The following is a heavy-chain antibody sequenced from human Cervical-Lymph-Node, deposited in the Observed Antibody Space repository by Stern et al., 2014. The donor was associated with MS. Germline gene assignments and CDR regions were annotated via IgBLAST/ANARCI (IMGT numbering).Heavy chain of an antibody. J-gene: IGHJ4*02. Sequence: VQLVESGGGVVQPGRSLTLSCVVSGFTFSTYAMHWVRQAPGKGLEWVAFVSYYGTQRNSTDSVKARFTISRDNSKNTLYLHMNSLRDEDTAVYFCARGGRGVGLEYWGQGALVTVSS. D-gene: IGHD3-10*01. CDR2: VSYYGTQR. CDR1: GFTFSTYA. V-gene: IGHV3-30-3*01. CDR3: ARGGRGVGLEY.